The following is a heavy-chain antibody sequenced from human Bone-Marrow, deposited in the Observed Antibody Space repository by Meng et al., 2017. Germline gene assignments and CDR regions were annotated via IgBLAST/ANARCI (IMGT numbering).Heavy chain of an antibody. CDR3: ARISVYGGLDY. Sequence: VHVEQVGAGLLKHSETLSLNCAVCGGSLSGNHLSWNRQPPGKGLECIGEVNLRGITNYNPSLKSRVTISVDTSKNQFSLKLSSVTAADTAVYYCARISVYGGLDYWGQGTLVTVSS. J-gene: IGHJ4*02. CDR2: VNLRGIT. V-gene: IGHV4-34*01. D-gene: IGHD4-23*01. CDR1: GGSLSGNH.